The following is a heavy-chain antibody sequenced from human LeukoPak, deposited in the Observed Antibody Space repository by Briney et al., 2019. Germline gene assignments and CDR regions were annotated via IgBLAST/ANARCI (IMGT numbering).Heavy chain of an antibody. V-gene: IGHV4-61*01. J-gene: IGHJ4*02. CDR2: ISYSGST. CDR1: GGSINSGSYY. CDR3: ARDGPQGVGWLDY. Sequence: SETLSLTCTVSGGSINSGSYYWSWLRQPPGKGLEWIGYISYSGSTNYNPSLKRRVTISVDTSKTHFSLKLNSVTAADTAVYDCARDGPQGVGWLDYWGQGTLITVSS. D-gene: IGHD6-19*01.